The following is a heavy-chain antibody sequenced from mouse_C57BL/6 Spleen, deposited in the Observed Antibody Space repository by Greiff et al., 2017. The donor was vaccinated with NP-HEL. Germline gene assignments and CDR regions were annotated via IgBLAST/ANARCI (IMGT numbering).Heavy chain of an antibody. CDR3: ARRDYTDYAMDY. Sequence: VQLQQSGPELVKPGASVKISCKASGYSFTGYYMNWVKQSPEKSLEWIGEINPSTGGTTYNQKFKAKATLTVDKSSSTAYMQLKSLTSEDSAVYYCARRDYTDYAMDYWGQGTSVTVSS. V-gene: IGHV1-42*01. J-gene: IGHJ4*01. CDR1: GYSFTGYY. CDR2: INPSTGGT. D-gene: IGHD2-12*01.